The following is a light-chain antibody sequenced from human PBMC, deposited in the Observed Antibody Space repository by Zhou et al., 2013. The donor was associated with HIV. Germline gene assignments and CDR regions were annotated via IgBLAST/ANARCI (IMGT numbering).Light chain of an antibody. CDR2: DTS. CDR3: QQYDDLPLT. J-gene: IGKJ4*01. CDR1: RDISVY. Sequence: DIQMTQSPSSLSASVGDRVSVTCQASRDISVYLNWYQQKPGKAPKLMIFDTSKLEEGVPSRFRGSGSGTSFTFTITNLQPEDTGTYFCQQYDDLPLTFGGGTNLEVK. V-gene: IGKV1-33*01.